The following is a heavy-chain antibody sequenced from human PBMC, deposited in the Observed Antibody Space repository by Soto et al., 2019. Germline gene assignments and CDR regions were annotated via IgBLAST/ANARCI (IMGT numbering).Heavy chain of an antibody. V-gene: IGHV4-31*03. CDR3: ARDIGPHYDRYLDY. CDR1: GGSISSGGYY. D-gene: IGHD5-12*01. Sequence: QVQLQESVPGLVKPSQTLSLTCTVSGGSISSGGYYWSWIRQHPGKGLEWIGYIYYSGSTYYNPSLKSRVTISVDTSKNQFSLKLSSVTATDTAVYYCARDIGPHYDRYLDYWGQGTLVTVSS. J-gene: IGHJ4*02. CDR2: IYYSGST.